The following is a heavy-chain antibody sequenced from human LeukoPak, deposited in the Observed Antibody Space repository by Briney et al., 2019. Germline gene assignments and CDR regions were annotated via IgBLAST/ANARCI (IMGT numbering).Heavy chain of an antibody. D-gene: IGHD4-11*01. J-gene: IGHJ4*02. CDR3: ARLPVTITYDGVIDY. CDR1: GGSISSDSYY. CDR2: FYYSGSS. V-gene: IGHV4-39*01. Sequence: PSETLSLTCTVSGGSISSDSYYWGWIRQPPGKGLEWIGSFYYSGSSYYNPSLKSRVTISADTSKNQFSLKLNSVTAADTAVYYCARLPVTITYDGVIDYWGQGALVTVSS.